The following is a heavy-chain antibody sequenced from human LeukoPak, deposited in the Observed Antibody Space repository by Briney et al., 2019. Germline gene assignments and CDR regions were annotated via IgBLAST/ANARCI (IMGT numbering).Heavy chain of an antibody. D-gene: IGHD3-22*01. CDR3: ARASKRYYYDSSGYYPNWFDP. V-gene: IGHV4-59*01. CDR2: IYYSGST. CDR1: GGSISSYY. Sequence: ASETLSLTCTVSGGSISSYYWSWIRQPPGKGLEWIGYIYYSGSTNYNPSLKSRVTISVDTSKNQFSLKLSSVTAADTAVYYCARASKRYYYDSSGYYPNWFDPWGQGTPVTVSS. J-gene: IGHJ5*02.